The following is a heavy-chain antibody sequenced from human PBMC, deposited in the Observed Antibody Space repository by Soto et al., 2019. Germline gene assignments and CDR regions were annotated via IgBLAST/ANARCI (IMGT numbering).Heavy chain of an antibody. Sequence: SETLSLTCTVSGGFIRSSSYYWGWIRQPPGKGLEWIGSSFYTGSTYYSPSLKSRVAIAVDNAQNSLFLQMNTLRPEDTAMYYCARVAYWGPGTQVTVSS. CDR2: SFYTGST. V-gene: IGHV4-39*02. CDR3: ARVAY. J-gene: IGHJ4*02. CDR1: GGFIRSSSYY.